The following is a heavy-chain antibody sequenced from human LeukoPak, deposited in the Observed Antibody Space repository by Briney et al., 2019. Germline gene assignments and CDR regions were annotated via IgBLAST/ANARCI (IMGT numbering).Heavy chain of an antibody. CDR3: ARGFPLTIFGVAYYFDY. J-gene: IGHJ4*02. CDR2: INPNSGGT. D-gene: IGHD3-3*01. Sequence: ASVKVSCKASGYTFTGYYMHWVRQAPGQGLEWMGWINPNSGGTNYAQKFQGRVTMTRDTSISTAYMELSRLRSDDTAVYYCARGFPLTIFGVAYYFDYWGQGTLVTVSS. V-gene: IGHV1-2*02. CDR1: GYTFTGYY.